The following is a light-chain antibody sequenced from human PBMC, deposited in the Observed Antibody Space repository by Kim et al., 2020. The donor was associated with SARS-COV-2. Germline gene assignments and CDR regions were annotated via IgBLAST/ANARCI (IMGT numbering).Light chain of an antibody. CDR3: QQLSNYPIT. Sequence: AAVGDRVAITCRASQGTGAFLSWSQQKPGRAPRVLIYAAATLQSGVPSRFSGSGSGTFFTLTISNLQPEDFATYYCQQLSNYPITFGQGTRLEIK. V-gene: IGKV1-9*01. CDR1: QGTGAF. CDR2: AAA. J-gene: IGKJ5*01.